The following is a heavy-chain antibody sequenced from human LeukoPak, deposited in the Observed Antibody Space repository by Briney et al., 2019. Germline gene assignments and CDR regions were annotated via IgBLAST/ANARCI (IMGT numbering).Heavy chain of an antibody. D-gene: IGHD5-24*01. CDR3: ARRVDGYNLYYFDY. CDR2: IYYSGST. CDR1: GGSISSSGYY. Sequence: SETLSLTCTVSGGSISSSGYYWGWIRQPPGKGLEWIGYIYYSGSTNYNPSLKSRVTISVDTSKNQFSLKLSSVTAADTAVYYCARRVDGYNLYYFDYWGQGTLVTVSS. V-gene: IGHV4-61*05. J-gene: IGHJ4*02.